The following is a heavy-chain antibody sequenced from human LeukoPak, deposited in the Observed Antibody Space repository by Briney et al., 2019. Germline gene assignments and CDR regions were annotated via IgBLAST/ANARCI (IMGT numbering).Heavy chain of an antibody. CDR2: IYTSGST. Sequence: SETLSPTCTVSGGSISSYYWSWIRQPAGKGLEWIGRIYTSGSTNYNPSLKSRVTISVDKSKNQFSLKLSSVTAADTAVYYCARDYYGSGSLCYFDYWGQGTLVTVSS. J-gene: IGHJ4*02. CDR1: GGSISSYY. CDR3: ARDYYGSGSLCYFDY. D-gene: IGHD3-10*01. V-gene: IGHV4-4*07.